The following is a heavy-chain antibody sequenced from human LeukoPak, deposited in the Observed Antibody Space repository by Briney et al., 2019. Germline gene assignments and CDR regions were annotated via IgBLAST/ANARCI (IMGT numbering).Heavy chain of an antibody. CDR1: GFSFNNYA. CDR3: AKVPYSDYGSGRPPFMDV. Sequence: GGSLRLSCAAPGFSFNNYAMSWVRQAPGEGLEWVSTISYTGSDTYYADSVEGRFTISRDNSMNTLYLQMTSLRAEDTAIYYCAKVPYSDYGSGRPPFMDVWGQGTTVAVSS. J-gene: IGHJ6*02. V-gene: IGHV3-23*01. D-gene: IGHD3-10*01. CDR2: ISYTGSDT.